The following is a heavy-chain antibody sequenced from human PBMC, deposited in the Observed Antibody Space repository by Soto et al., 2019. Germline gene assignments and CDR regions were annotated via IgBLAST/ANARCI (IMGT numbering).Heavy chain of an antibody. D-gene: IGHD1-1*01. J-gene: IGHJ6*02. CDR3: ARGGRYRYGLDV. CDR2: IYHFGTT. Sequence: SETLSLTCSVSHGSFGPYYWSWVRQPPGKGLQWIGYIYHFGTTNYNPSLKSRVIISVDTSKNQLSLKLTSVTAADMALYFCARGGRYRYGLDVWGQATTV. CDR1: HGSFGPYY. V-gene: IGHV4-59*01.